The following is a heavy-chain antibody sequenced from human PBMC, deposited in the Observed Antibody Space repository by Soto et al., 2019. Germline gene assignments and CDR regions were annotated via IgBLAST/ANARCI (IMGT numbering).Heavy chain of an antibody. Sequence: PSETLSLTCTVSGGSVTNSSYYWGWIRQSPGKGLELIGSVYYRGRSYSKSSVKSRVTISVDTSKNRFSLSLNSVTASDTAVYFCVSQRTTVPTQAYFDYWGPGALVTVSS. CDR3: VSQRTTVPTQAYFDY. J-gene: IGHJ4*02. CDR2: VYYRGRS. V-gene: IGHV4-39*01. D-gene: IGHD4-17*01. CDR1: GGSVTNSSYY.